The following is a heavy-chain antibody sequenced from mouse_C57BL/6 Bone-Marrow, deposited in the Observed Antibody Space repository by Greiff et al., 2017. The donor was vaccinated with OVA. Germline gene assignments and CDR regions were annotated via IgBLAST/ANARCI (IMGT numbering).Heavy chain of an antibody. J-gene: IGHJ2*01. Sequence: EVQVVESEGGLVQPGSSMKLSCTASGFTFSDYYMAWVRQVPEKGLEWVANINYDGSSTYYLDSLKSRFIISRDNAKNILYLQMSSLKSEDTATYYCARSPLWSYFDYWGQGTTLTVSS. V-gene: IGHV5-16*01. CDR3: ARSPLWSYFDY. CDR2: INYDGSST. CDR1: GFTFSDYY. D-gene: IGHD1-1*02.